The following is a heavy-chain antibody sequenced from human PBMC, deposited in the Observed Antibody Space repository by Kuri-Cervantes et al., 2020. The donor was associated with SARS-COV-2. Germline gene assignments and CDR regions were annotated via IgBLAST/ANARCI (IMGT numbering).Heavy chain of an antibody. CDR2: ISYDGSNK. J-gene: IGHJ3*02. CDR1: GFTFSSYA. CDR3: ARDSPNAFDI. V-gene: IGHV3-30-3*01. Sequence: GGSLRLSCAASGFTFSSYAMRWVRQAPGKGLEWVAVISYDGSNKYYADSVKGRFTISRDNSKNTLYLQMNSLRAEDTAVYYCARDSPNAFDIWGQGTMVTVSS.